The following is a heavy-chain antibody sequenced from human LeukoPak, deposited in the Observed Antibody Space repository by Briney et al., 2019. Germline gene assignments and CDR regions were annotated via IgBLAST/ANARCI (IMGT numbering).Heavy chain of an antibody. V-gene: IGHV6-1*01. CDR1: GDSVSRNGAS. Sequence: QTLSLTCVISGDSVSRNGASWAWIRQSPSRGLEWLGRTSYRSKWSNDYAPSLKSRLNFNSDTSRNQISLQLYSVTPEDTAVYYCARVGIAAARAFDLWGQGTMVIVSS. J-gene: IGHJ3*01. CDR3: ARVGIAAARAFDL. D-gene: IGHD6-13*01. CDR2: TSYRSKWSN.